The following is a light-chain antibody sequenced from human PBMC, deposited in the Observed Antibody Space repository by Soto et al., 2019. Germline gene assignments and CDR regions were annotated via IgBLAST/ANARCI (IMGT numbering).Light chain of an antibody. CDR1: SSDVGGYNY. Sequence: QSALTQPASVSGSPGQSITISCTGTSSDVGGYNYVSWYLQYPGKAPKLMIYEVSNRPSGVSDRFSGSRSGNTASLTISGLQAEDESDYYCISYTSSSTWVFGGGTKLTVL. CDR2: EVS. V-gene: IGLV2-14*01. CDR3: ISYTSSSTWV. J-gene: IGLJ3*02.